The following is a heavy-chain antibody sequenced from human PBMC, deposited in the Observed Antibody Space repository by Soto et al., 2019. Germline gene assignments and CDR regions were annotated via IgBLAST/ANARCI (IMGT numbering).Heavy chain of an antibody. CDR2: FNPSGGST. CDR3: ARGGYDWYFDL. Sequence: VQLVQSGAEVKKPGASVKVSCKASGYTFNSYYIHWVRQAPGQGLEWMGIFNPSGGSTNYPQKLQGRVTLTRDTATSTVYMVLSSLRSDDTAIYYCARGGYDWYFDLWGRGTLVTVSS. D-gene: IGHD5-18*01. CDR1: GYTFNSYY. J-gene: IGHJ2*01. V-gene: IGHV1-46*02.